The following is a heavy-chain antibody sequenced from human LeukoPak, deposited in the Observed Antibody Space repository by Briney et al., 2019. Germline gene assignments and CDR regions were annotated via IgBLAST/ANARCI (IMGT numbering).Heavy chain of an antibody. Sequence: PSETLSLTCTVSGGSISSSSYYWGWIRQPPGKGLEWIGSIYYSGSTYYNPSLKSRVTISVDTSKNQFSLKLSSVTAADTAVYYCARAEFGYSYGLDWFDPWGQGTLVTVSS. D-gene: IGHD5-18*01. CDR3: ARAEFGYSYGLDWFDP. CDR2: IYYSGST. CDR1: GGSISSSSYY. V-gene: IGHV4-39*07. J-gene: IGHJ5*02.